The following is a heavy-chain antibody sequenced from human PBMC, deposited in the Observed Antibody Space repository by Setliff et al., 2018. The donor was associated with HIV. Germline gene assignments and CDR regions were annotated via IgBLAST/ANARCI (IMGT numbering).Heavy chain of an antibody. CDR2: ISSNGGST. J-gene: IGHJ4*02. CDR1: GFTFGSYW. CDR3: ARESYGDCLDY. D-gene: IGHD4-17*01. Sequence: PGGSLRLSCAASGFTFGSYWMSWVRQAPGKGLEYVSAISSNGGSTYYANSVKGRFTISRDNSKNTLYLQMGSLRAEDMAVYYCARESYGDCLDYWGQGTLVTVSS. V-gene: IGHV3-64*01.